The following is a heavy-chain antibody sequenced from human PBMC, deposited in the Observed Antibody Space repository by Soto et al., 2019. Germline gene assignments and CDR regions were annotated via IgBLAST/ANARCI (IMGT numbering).Heavy chain of an antibody. D-gene: IGHD2-2*01. J-gene: IGHJ5*02. Sequence: ASVKVSCKASGYAFTWFNIHWVRQAPGQRLEWMGWISAYNGNTNYAQKLQGRVTMTTDTSTSTAYMELRSLRSDDTAVYYRARTGYCISTSCYAKLGNNWFDPWGQGTLVTVSS. CDR2: ISAYNGNT. V-gene: IGHV1-18*01. CDR1: GYAFTWFN. CDR3: ARTGYCISTSCYAKLGNNWFDP.